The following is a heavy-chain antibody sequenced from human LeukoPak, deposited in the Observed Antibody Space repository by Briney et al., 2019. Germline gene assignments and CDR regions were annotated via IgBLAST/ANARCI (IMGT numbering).Heavy chain of an antibody. CDR2: IYYSGST. J-gene: IGHJ6*03. CDR3: ARLTMVRGVIGAYYYYYMDV. CDR1: GGSISSYY. Sequence: SETLSLTCTVSGGSISSYYWTWIRQPPGKGLEWIGYIYYSGSTKYNPSLKSRVTISVDTSKNQFSLKLSSVTAADTAVYYCARLTMVRGVIGAYYYYYMDVWGKGTTVTISS. V-gene: IGHV4-59*12. D-gene: IGHD3-10*01.